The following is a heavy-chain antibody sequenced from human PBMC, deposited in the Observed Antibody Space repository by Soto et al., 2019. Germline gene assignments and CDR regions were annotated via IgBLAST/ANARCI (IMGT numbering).Heavy chain of an antibody. CDR2: IIPIFGTA. CDR3: AGAVGYCSSPSCYTRHYYYGMDV. V-gene: IGHV1-69*13. J-gene: IGHJ6*02. CDR1: GGTFSSYA. Sequence: SVKVSCKASGGTFSSYAISWVRQAPGQGLEWMGGIIPIFGTASYAQKFQGRVTITADESTSTAYMELSSLRSEDTAVYYCAGAVGYCSSPSCYTRHYYYGMDVWGQGTTVTVS. D-gene: IGHD2-2*02.